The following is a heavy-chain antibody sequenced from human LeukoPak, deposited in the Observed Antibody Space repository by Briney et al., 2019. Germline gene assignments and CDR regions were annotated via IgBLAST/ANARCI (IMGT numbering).Heavy chain of an antibody. V-gene: IGHV1-24*01. Sequence: GASVKVSCKVPGYTLTELSMHWVRQDPGKGLEWMGGFDPEDGETIYAQKFQGRVTMTEDTSTDTAYMELSSLRSEDTAVYYCARSSGYYFGPARYFDYWGQGTLVTVSS. CDR2: FDPEDGET. CDR3: ARSSGYYFGPARYFDY. D-gene: IGHD3-22*01. CDR1: GYTLTELS. J-gene: IGHJ4*02.